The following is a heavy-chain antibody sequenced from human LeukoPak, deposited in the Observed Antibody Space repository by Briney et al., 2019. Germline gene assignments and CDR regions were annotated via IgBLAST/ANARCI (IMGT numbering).Heavy chain of an antibody. D-gene: IGHD6-19*01. CDR3: ARDRTPLGRSGWYYFDY. CDR1: GFTFSSYW. CDR2: IKQDGSEK. J-gene: IGHJ4*02. Sequence: GGSLRLSCAASGFTFSSYWMSWVRQAPGKGLEWVANIKQDGSEKYYVDSVKGRFTISRDNAKNSLYLQMNSLRAEDTAVYYCARDRTPLGRSGWYYFDYWGQGTLVTVSS. V-gene: IGHV3-7*01.